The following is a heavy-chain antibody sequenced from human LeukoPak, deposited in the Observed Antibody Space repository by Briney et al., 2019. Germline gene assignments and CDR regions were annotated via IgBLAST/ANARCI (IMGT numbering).Heavy chain of an antibody. V-gene: IGHV3-48*03. CDR3: AKGESKDYLNYFDYLNYFDH. J-gene: IGHJ4*02. CDR1: GFTFSNYE. CDR2: ISDHGKSR. D-gene: IGHD2/OR15-2a*01. Sequence: PGGSLRLSCVASGFTFSNYEMNWVRQTPGKGLEWVSYISDHGKSRNYVDSVKGRFTISRDNSKNTLSLQMNSLRAEDTAIYYCAKGESKDYLNYFDYLNYFDHWGQGALVTVSS.